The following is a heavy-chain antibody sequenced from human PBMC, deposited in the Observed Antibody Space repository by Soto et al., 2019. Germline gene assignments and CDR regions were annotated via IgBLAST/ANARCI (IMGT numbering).Heavy chain of an antibody. CDR2: IIPIFGTA. CDR1: GVTFSSYA. D-gene: IGHD6-19*01. Sequence: QVQLVQSGAEVKKPGSSVKVSCKASGVTFSSYAISWVRQAPGQGLEWMGGIIPIFGTANYAQKFQGKVTITADESTSTAYMELSSVRSEDTAVYYCAAPGKAGAGPGAFDIWGQGTIVTVSS. J-gene: IGHJ3*02. CDR3: AAPGKAGAGPGAFDI. V-gene: IGHV1-69*01.